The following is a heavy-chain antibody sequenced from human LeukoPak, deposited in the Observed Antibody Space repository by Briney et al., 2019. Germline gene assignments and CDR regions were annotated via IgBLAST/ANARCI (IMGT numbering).Heavy chain of an antibody. D-gene: IGHD6-19*01. CDR2: IYYSGST. CDR3: ARRAVAPRFSYMDV. J-gene: IGHJ6*03. Sequence: SETLSLTCTVSGGSISSSSYYWGWIRQPPGKGLEWIGSIYYSGSTYYNPSLKSRVTISVDTSKNQFSLKLSSVTAADTAVYYCARRAVAPRFSYMDVWGKGTTVTISS. CDR1: GGSISSSSYY. V-gene: IGHV4-39*01.